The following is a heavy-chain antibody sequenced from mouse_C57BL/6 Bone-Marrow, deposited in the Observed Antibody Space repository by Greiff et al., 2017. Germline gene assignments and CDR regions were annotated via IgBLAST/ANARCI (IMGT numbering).Heavy chain of an antibody. CDR1: GFSLTSYG. Sequence: QVQLKESGPGLVQPSQSLSITCTVPGFSLTSYGVHWVRQSPGKGLEWLGVIWRGGSTDYNAAFMSRLSITKDNSKSHVFFKMNSLQADDTAIYYCAKNPVSSYVYAMDYWGQGTSVTVSS. CDR2: IWRGGST. V-gene: IGHV2-5*01. D-gene: IGHD1-1*01. CDR3: AKNPVSSYVYAMDY. J-gene: IGHJ4*01.